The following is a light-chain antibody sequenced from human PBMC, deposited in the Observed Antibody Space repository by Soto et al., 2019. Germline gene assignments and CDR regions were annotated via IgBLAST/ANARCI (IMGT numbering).Light chain of an antibody. V-gene: IGLV2-11*01. CDR1: SSDVGGYNY. Sequence: QSVLTQPRSVSGSPGQSVTISCTGTSSDVGGYNYVSWYQQHPGKAPKLMIYDVSKRPSEVPDRFSGSKSGNTASLTISGLQAEDEADYYCCSYAGSFRVFGTGTKVTV. CDR3: CSYAGSFRV. J-gene: IGLJ1*01. CDR2: DVS.